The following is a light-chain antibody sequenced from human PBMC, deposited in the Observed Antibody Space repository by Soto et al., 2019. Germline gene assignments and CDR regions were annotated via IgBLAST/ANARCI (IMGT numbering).Light chain of an antibody. CDR3: KQYNSYSIT. J-gene: IGKJ5*01. V-gene: IGKV1-5*01. Sequence: DIQMTQSPSTLSASVGDRVTITCRASQTISSWLAWYQQKPGKAPKLLIYDAYSLESGVQSRFSGSGSGTEFTLTIRSLQPDDFATYYCKQYNSYSITFGQGTRLEI. CDR2: DAY. CDR1: QTISSW.